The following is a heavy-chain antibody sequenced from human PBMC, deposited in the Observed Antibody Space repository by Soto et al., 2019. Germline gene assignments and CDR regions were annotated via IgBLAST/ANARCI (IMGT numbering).Heavy chain of an antibody. D-gene: IGHD6-19*01. V-gene: IGHV3-11*01. CDR1: GFTFSDYY. Sequence: GGSLRLSCAASGFTFSDYYMSWIRQAPGKGLEWVSYISSSGSTIYYADSVKGRFTISRDNAKNSLYLQMNSLRAEDTAVYYCARERVAVAGVGRGYYYYYYGMDVWGQGTTVTVSS. CDR3: ARERVAVAGVGRGYYYYYYGMDV. CDR2: ISSSGSTI. J-gene: IGHJ6*02.